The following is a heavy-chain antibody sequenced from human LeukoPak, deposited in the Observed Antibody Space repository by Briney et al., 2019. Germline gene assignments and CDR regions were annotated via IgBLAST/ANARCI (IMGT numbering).Heavy chain of an antibody. Sequence: PGGSLRLSCAASGFTFSSYGMHWVRQAPGKGLEWVAFIRYDGSNKYYADSVKGRFTISRANSKNTLYLQMNSLRAEDTAVYYCAKDSYGDYEVGWFDPWGQGTLVTVSS. CDR3: AKDSYGDYEVGWFDP. CDR2: IRYDGSNK. V-gene: IGHV3-30*02. J-gene: IGHJ5*02. D-gene: IGHD4-17*01. CDR1: GFTFSSYG.